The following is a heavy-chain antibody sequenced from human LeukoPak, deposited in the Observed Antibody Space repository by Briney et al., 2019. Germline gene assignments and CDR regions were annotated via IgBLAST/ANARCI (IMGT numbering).Heavy chain of an antibody. CDR1: GYTFTSYD. Sequence: ASVNVSCKASGYTFTSYDINWVRHATGQGLEWMGWMNPNSGNTGYAQKFQGRVTMTRNTSISTAYMELSSLRSADTAVYYCARGLRSGGLLWFREFMPPGIGHNYYYYFMVVWGKGTTVTVSS. CDR2: MNPNSGNT. V-gene: IGHV1-8*01. J-gene: IGHJ6*03. CDR3: ARGLRSGGLLWFREFMPPGIGHNYYYYFMVV. D-gene: IGHD3-10*01.